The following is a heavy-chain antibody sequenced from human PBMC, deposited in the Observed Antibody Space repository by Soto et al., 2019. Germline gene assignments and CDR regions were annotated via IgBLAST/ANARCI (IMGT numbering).Heavy chain of an antibody. V-gene: IGHV4-59*01. J-gene: IGHJ6*02. D-gene: IGHD3-3*01. CDR2: IYYSGST. CDR3: ARGFDDFWSGDYYYYGMDV. Sequence: ETLSLTCTVSGGSISSYYWSWIRQPPGKGLEWIGYIYYSGSTNYNPSLKSRVTISVDTSKNQFSLKLSSVTAADTAVYYCARGFDDFWSGDYYYYGMDVWRQGTTVTVSS. CDR1: GGSISSYY.